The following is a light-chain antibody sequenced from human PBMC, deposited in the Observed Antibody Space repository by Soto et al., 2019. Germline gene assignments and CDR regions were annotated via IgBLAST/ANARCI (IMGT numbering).Light chain of an antibody. CDR1: SSDVGTYNY. CDR3: GSYTGGSTYVV. CDR2: EVT. Sequence: QSALTQPASVSGSPGQSITISCTGTSSDVGTYNYVSWYRQHPGKAPKLMIFEVTNRPSGVSNRFSGSKSGNTASLTISGLQAEDEADYYCGSYTGGSTYVVFGGGTKLTVL. J-gene: IGLJ2*01. V-gene: IGLV2-14*01.